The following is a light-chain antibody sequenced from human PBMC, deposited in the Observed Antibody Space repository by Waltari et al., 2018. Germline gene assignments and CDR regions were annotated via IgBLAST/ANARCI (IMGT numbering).Light chain of an antibody. J-gene: IGKJ1*01. CDR3: QQNYYTPWT. CDR2: GAS. CDR1: QSISNY. Sequence: DIQITQSPSSLSASVGDRVTITCRASQSISNYLNWYQQKPGKAPHLLIYGASNLQSGVPSRFSGSRSGTDFTLSISSLQPEDFATYYCQQNYYTPWTFGQGTKVEIK. V-gene: IGKV1-39*01.